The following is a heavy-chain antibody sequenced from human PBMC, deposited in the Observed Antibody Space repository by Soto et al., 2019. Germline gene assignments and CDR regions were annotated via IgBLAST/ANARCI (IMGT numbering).Heavy chain of an antibody. CDR1: GFTFSSYA. V-gene: IGHV3-30-3*01. J-gene: IGHJ4*02. D-gene: IGHD1-26*01. CDR3: ASLGGVGAINFDY. Sequence: QVQLVESGGGVVQPGRSLRLSCAASGFTFSSYAMHWVRQAPGKGLEWVAVISYDGSNKYYADSVKGRFTISRDNSKNTLYLQMNSRRAEDTAGYYWASLGGVGAINFDYWGQGTLVTVSS. CDR2: ISYDGSNK.